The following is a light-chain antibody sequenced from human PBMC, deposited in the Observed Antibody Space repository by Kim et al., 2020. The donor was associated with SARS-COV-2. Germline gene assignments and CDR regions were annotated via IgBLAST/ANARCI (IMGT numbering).Light chain of an antibody. CDR2: KDS. V-gene: IGLV3-25*03. CDR1: ALTKQY. Sequence: PGQEARISCSGDALTKQYAYWYQQKPGQGPVLVIYKDSERPSGIPGRFSVSSSGTTVTLTISGVQAEDEADYYCQSADSNGTCVVFGGGTQLTVL. CDR3: QSADSNGTCVV. J-gene: IGLJ2*01.